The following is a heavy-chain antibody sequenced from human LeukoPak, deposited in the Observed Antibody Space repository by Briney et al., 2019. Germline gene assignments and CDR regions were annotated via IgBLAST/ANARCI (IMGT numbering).Heavy chain of an antibody. Sequence: PSETLSLTCTVSGGSISGYYWSWIRQPAGKGLEWIGRIYSSGSSSYNPSLKSRATMSADTSNNQFSLKLRSVTAADTAVYFCARFIYYGSGSYYYFDDWGQGTLVTVSS. D-gene: IGHD3-10*01. V-gene: IGHV4-4*07. CDR1: GGSISGYY. J-gene: IGHJ4*02. CDR3: ARFIYYGSGSYYYFDD. CDR2: IYSSGSS.